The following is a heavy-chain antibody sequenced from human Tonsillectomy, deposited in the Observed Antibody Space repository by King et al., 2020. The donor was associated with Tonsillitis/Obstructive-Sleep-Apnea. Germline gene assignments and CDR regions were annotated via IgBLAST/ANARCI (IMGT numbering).Heavy chain of an antibody. CDR3: ARTEDYYYMDV. CDR1: GFTFSDYY. Sequence: VQLVESGGGLVKPGGSLRLSCAASGFTFSDYYMSWIRQAPGRGLEWVSYLSSSSGYTSYGDSVKGRFTISRDNAKNSLYLQMNSLRDEDTAVYYCARTEDYYYMDVWGKGTTVTVSS. J-gene: IGHJ6*03. V-gene: IGHV3-11*05. CDR2: LSSSSGYT.